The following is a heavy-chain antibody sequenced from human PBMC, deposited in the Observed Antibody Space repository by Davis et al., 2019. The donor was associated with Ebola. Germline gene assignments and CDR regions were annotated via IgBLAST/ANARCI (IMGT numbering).Heavy chain of an antibody. V-gene: IGHV4-59*01. D-gene: IGHD2-21*02. CDR3: ARDCGGDCYYNWFDP. CDR2: IYYSGST. CDR1: GGSISSYY. J-gene: IGHJ5*02. Sequence: MPSETLSLTCNVSGGSISSYYWSWIRQPPGKGLEWFGYIYYSGSTNYNPSLKSRVSISVDTSKNQISLKLSSVTAADTAVYYCARDCGGDCYYNWFDPWGQGTLVTVSS.